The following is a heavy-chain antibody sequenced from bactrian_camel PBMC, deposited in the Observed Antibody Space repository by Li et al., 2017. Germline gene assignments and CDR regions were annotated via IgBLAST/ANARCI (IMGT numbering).Heavy chain of an antibody. V-gene: IGHV3S63*01. CDR2: IYFGPGNT. J-gene: IGHJ6*01. CDR1: GLTFDDYA. D-gene: IGHD6*01. Sequence: VQLVESGGGLVQAGGSLRLSCTASGLTFDDYAMGWFRQAPGKEREGVATIYFGPGNTYYADSVKGRSTISQDNAKNTVYLQLNSLEPEDIAMYYCAADSYNRGRWYDTTSFRFRGQGTQVTVS. CDR3: AADSYNRGRWYDTTSFRF.